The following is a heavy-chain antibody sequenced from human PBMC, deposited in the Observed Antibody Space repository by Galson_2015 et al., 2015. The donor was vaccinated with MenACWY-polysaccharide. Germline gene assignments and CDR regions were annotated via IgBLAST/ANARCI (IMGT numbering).Heavy chain of an antibody. Sequence: ETLSLTCTVSGGSVTSRSYYWSWIRQSPGKGLEWIGSVHSSGTTFYNPSHKSRVTISGDTSRMQFSLTLMSVTAADTATYFCARFLYYDSSAFYFDYWGQGALVTVSS. CDR3: ARFLYYDSSAFYFDY. CDR1: GGSVTSRSYY. V-gene: IGHV4-39*01. D-gene: IGHD3-22*01. J-gene: IGHJ4*02. CDR2: VHSSGTT.